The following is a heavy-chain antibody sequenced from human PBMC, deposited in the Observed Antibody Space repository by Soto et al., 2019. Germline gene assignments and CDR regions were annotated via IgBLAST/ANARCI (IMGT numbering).Heavy chain of an antibody. D-gene: IGHD3-10*01. Sequence: QVQLVQSGAEVKKPGASVEVSCKASGYTFINYYIHWVRQAPGQGLEWMGIINPNGGSTTYAQNSDGRVTMTRDTSPSTVDMELNGLRSEDTAVYFCARDGWFSALRVPFGMDVWGQGTTVTVSS. CDR1: GYTFINYY. CDR2: INPNGGST. CDR3: ARDGWFSALRVPFGMDV. J-gene: IGHJ6*02. V-gene: IGHV1-46*01.